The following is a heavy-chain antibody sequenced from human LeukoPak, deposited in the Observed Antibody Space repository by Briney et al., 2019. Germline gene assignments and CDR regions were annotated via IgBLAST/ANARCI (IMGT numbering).Heavy chain of an antibody. J-gene: IGHJ4*02. CDR1: GGSFSGYY. Sequence: SETLSLTCAVYGGSFSGYYWSWIRQPPGKGLEWIGEINHSGSTNYNPSLKSRVTISVDTSKNQFSLKLSSVTAADTAVYYCAIGRILRLIDYWGQGTLVTVSS. CDR3: AIGRILRLIDY. V-gene: IGHV4-34*01. CDR2: INHSGST. D-gene: IGHD2-15*01.